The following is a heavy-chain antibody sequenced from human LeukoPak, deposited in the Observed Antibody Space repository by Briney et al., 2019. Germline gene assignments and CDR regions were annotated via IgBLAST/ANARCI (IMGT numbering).Heavy chain of an antibody. CDR2: ISSSGSTI. Sequence: GGPLRLPCAASGFTFSSYEMNGVRQPPGKGREWVSYISSSGSTIYYADSVKGRFTISRDNAKNALYLQMNSLRADDTAVYYCARDLVGATEAPYYFDYWGQGTLVTVSS. CDR3: ARDLVGATEAPYYFDY. D-gene: IGHD1-26*01. V-gene: IGHV3-48*03. CDR1: GFTFSSYE. J-gene: IGHJ4*02.